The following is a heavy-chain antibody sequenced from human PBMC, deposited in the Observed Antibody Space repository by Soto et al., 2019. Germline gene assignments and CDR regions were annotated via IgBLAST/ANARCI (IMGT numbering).Heavy chain of an antibody. V-gene: IGHV1-2*02. J-gene: IGHJ6*02. CDR1: GYTLTGYY. D-gene: IGHD3-3*01. CDR2: INPNSGGT. CDR3: AKSAPEYYDFWSGYYTGYYYYYGMDV. Sequence: ASVKVSCKASGYTLTGYYMHWVRQAPGQGLEWMGWINPNSGGTNYAQKFQGRVTMTRDTSISTAYMELSRLRSDDTAVYYCAKSAPEYYDFWSGYYTGYYYYYGMDVWGQGTTVTVSS.